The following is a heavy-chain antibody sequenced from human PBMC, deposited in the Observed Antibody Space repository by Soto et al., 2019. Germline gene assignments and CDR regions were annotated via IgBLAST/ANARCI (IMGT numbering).Heavy chain of an antibody. CDR3: VGGGGFLAVY. V-gene: IGHV3-7*04. D-gene: IGHD2-15*01. CDR2: IKRDGSAE. CDR1: RFTFNTYW. J-gene: IGHJ4*02. Sequence: EVQLVESGGGLVQPEGSLRLSCAASRFTFNTYWMNWFRQAPGKGPEWVANIKRDGSAEYYVDSMRGRFTISRDKAKNSLHLQMNSLRAVDTAVYYCVGGGGFLAVYWGQGPRVAVSS.